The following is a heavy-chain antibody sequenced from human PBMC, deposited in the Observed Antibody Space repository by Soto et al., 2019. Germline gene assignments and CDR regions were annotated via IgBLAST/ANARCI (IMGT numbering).Heavy chain of an antibody. CDR1: GFTFSTYT. CDR2: INGRGNYI. J-gene: IGHJ4*02. D-gene: IGHD1-26*01. Sequence: SLRLSCASSGFTFSTYTMNWVRQALGKGLEWVSSINGRGNYIYYAESVKGRFTISRDNAKNSLYLQMDRLRAEDTALYYCVREDGKVGTNSAFDYWGLGALVTVSS. V-gene: IGHV3-21*01. CDR3: VREDGKVGTNSAFDY.